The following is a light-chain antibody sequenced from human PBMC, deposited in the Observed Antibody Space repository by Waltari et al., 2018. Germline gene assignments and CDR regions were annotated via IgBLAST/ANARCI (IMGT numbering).Light chain of an antibody. CDR1: SGHSSSA. CDR2: VNSDGSL. V-gene: IGLV4-69*01. Sequence: QPVLIQPPSSSTFLRASVKLTCTLSSGHSSSAIAWHPQKPEKGPRYLMKVNSDGSLNKGDGILDRFSGYSSGAERYLTISSPQSEDEADYYCQAWGTGTLRMFGGGTELTVL. CDR3: QAWGTGTLRM. J-gene: IGLJ3*02.